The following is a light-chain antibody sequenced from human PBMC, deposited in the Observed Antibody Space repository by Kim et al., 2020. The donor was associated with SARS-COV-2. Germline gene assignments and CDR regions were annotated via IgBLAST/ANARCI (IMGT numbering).Light chain of an antibody. CDR1: QSVSSN. CDR2: DAS. J-gene: IGKJ4*01. V-gene: IGKV3-15*01. Sequence: EVVMTQSPATLSVSPGERATLTCRASQSVSSNLAWYQQKPGQPPRLLIYDASTRATGIPARFSGSGSGTEFTLTISSLQSEDFAVYYCQQHSNEWPLTFGGGTKVDI. CDR3: QQHSNEWPLT.